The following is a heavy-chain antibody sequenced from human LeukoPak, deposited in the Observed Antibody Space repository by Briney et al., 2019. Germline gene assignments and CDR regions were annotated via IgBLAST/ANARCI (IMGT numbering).Heavy chain of an antibody. V-gene: IGHV3-23*01. Sequence: GGSLRLSCAASGFSFNDCTMNWVRQAPGKGLEWVAVISNDGTTYYIDSVKGRFTISRDNSKNTLYLQLNGLRAEDTAVYFCAKRVINNPFDNWGQGTLVTVSS. CDR3: AKRVINNPFDN. CDR1: GFSFNDCT. CDR2: ISNDGTT. J-gene: IGHJ4*02. D-gene: IGHD2/OR15-2a*01.